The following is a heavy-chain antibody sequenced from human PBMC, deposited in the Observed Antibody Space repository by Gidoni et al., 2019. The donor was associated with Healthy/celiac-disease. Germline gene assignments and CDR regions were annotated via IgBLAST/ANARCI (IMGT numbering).Heavy chain of an antibody. J-gene: IGHJ4*02. CDR1: GITFNTHS. Sequence: EVQLVESGGGLVKPGGPLSASCAAPGITFNTHSLARVRQAPGKGLEWVSSISSSSSYIYYADAVKGRFTISRDNAKNSLYLQMNSLRAEDTAVYYCAREEDYYDSSGYYYPYYFDYWGQGTLVTVSS. D-gene: IGHD3-22*01. V-gene: IGHV3-21*01. CDR3: AREEDYYDSSGYYYPYYFDY. CDR2: ISSSSSYI.